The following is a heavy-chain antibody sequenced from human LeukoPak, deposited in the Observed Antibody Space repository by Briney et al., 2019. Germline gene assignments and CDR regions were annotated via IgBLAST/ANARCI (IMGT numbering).Heavy chain of an antibody. CDR3: ARLGNERITIFGVVIGNNWFDP. Sequence: SETLSLTCTVSGGSISSSSYYWGWLRQPPGKGLEWIGSIYYSGSTYYNPSLKSRVTISVDTSKNQFSLKLSSVTAADTAVYYCARLGNERITIFGVVIGNNWFDPWGQGTLVTVSS. CDR1: GGSISSSSYY. D-gene: IGHD3-3*01. CDR2: IYYSGST. J-gene: IGHJ5*02. V-gene: IGHV4-39*01.